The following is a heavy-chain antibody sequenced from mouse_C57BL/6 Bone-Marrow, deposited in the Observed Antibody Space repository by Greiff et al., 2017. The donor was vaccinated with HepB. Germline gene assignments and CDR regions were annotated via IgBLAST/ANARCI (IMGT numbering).Heavy chain of an antibody. CDR2: IDPENGYT. CDR3: YYYGSSYDWYFDV. V-gene: IGHV14-4*01. J-gene: IGHJ1*03. D-gene: IGHD1-1*01. CDR1: GFNIKDDY. Sequence: VQLKQSGAELVRPGASVKLSCTASGFNIKDDYMHWVKQRPEQGLEWIGWIDPENGYTEYASKFQGKATITADTSSNTAYLQLSSLTSEDTAVYYCYYYGSSYDWYFDVWGTGTTVTVSS.